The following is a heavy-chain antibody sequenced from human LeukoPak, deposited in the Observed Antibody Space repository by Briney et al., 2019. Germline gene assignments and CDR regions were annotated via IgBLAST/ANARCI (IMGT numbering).Heavy chain of an antibody. V-gene: IGHV4-39*01. CDR1: GDSFSSSSYF. D-gene: IGHD1-26*01. J-gene: IGHJ4*02. Sequence: SETLSLTCTVSGDSFSSSSYFWDWIRQAPGKGLEWIGTISSSGNTYYNPSLKSRVTMSVDTSKNQFSLKLTSETAADTSVYYCTRHYSGTYYRFDSWGQGTLVTVSS. CDR3: TRHYSGTYYRFDS. CDR2: ISSSGNT.